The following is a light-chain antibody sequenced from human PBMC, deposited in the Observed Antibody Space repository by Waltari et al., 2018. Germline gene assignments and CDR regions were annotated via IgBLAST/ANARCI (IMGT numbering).Light chain of an antibody. J-gene: IGKJ5*01. CDR2: GAS. V-gene: IGKV3-20*01. CDR1: QSVSSSY. CDR3: QQDGSSPPIG. Sequence: EIVLTQSPGTLSLSPGERATLSCRASQSVSSSYLAWYQQKPGQAPRLLIYGASSRATGIPGRFSCSGSGTDFPLTISRLEPEDFAVYYCQQDGSSPPIGFGQGTRLEIK.